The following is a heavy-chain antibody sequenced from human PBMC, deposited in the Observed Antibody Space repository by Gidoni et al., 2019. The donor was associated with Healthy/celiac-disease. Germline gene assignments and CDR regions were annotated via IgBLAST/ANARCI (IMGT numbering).Heavy chain of an antibody. D-gene: IGHD2-15*01. CDR3: ARVPVGGYSDY. Sequence: QVQLQESGPGLVKPSEPLSLTCPFSGYSISSGYYWGWILHPPGKGLEWIGSIYHSGSTYYNPSLKSRVTISVETSKNQFALKLSSVTAADTYVYYCARVPVGGYSDYGGQGTLVTVSS. V-gene: IGHV4-38-2*02. CDR2: IYHSGST. J-gene: IGHJ4*02. CDR1: GYSISSGYY.